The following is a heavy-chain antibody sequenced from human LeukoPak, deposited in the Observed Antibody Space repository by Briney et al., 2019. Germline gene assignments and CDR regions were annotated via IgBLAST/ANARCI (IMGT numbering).Heavy chain of an antibody. Sequence: PSETLSLTCAVYGGSFSGYYWSWMRQPPGKGLEWIGEINHSGSTNYNPSLESRVTISVDTSKNQFSLKLSSVTAADTAVYYCARGPLRYYYDSSGYFVYWGQGTLVTVSS. J-gene: IGHJ4*02. CDR2: INHSGST. D-gene: IGHD3-22*01. CDR3: ARGPLRYYYDSSGYFVY. CDR1: GGSFSGYY. V-gene: IGHV4-34*01.